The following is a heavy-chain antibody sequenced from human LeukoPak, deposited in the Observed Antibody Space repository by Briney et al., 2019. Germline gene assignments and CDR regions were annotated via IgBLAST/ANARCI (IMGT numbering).Heavy chain of an antibody. V-gene: IGHV3-13*01. CDR2: IGTGGDT. CDR3: ARVFLTMRGDGPTFDD. D-gene: IGHD3-10*01. CDR1: GFAFSNYD. J-gene: IGHJ4*02. Sequence: GSLRLSCAASGFAFSNYDLEWVRQPPGKPLEWVSHIGTGGDTYYPTPVKGRFTVSRENAKNSLYLQMSSLSVEDTAVYYCARVFLTMRGDGPTFDDWGQGILVTVSS.